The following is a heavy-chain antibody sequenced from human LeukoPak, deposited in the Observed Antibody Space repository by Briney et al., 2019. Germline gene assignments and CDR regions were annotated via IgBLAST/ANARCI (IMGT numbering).Heavy chain of an antibody. CDR1: GYTFTNYG. J-gene: IGHJ5*02. CDR2: ISAYNGNT. D-gene: IGHD3-9*01. V-gene: IGHV1-18*01. Sequence: ASVTVSCKGSGYTFTNYGISWVRQAPGQGLEWMGWISAYNGNTNYSQKLQGRGTMTTDTSTSTAYMQLRSLRSDDTAVYYCARDRGGLRYFDWLSWFDPWGQGTLVTVSS. CDR3: ARDRGGLRYFDWLSWFDP.